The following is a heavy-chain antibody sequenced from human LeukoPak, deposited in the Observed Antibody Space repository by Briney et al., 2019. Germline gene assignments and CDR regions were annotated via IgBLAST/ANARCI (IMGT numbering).Heavy chain of an antibody. CDR1: GFTFSGYS. J-gene: IGHJ6*02. D-gene: IGHD4-17*01. CDR2: ISSSSSYI. Sequence: GGSLRLSCAASGFTFSGYSMNWVRQAPGKGLEWVSSISSSSSYIYYADSVKGRFTISRDNAKNSLYLQMNSLRAEDTAVYYCARSKTTVTTIGMDVWGQGTTVTVSS. V-gene: IGHV3-21*01. CDR3: ARSKTTVTTIGMDV.